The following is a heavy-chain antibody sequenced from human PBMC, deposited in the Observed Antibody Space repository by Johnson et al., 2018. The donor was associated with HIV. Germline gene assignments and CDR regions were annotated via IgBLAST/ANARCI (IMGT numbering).Heavy chain of an antibody. CDR2: LYSGGST. J-gene: IGHJ3*02. CDR1: GFTVSSNY. Sequence: VQLVESGGGLIQPGGSLRLSCAASGFTVSSNYMGWVRQAPGKGLEWVSVLYSGGSTYYTDSVKGRFTISRDNSKNTLYLQVNSLRAEDTAVYYCARAPSPGPGGAFDIWGQGTMVTVSS. V-gene: IGHV3-66*03. CDR3: ARAPSPGPGGAFDI.